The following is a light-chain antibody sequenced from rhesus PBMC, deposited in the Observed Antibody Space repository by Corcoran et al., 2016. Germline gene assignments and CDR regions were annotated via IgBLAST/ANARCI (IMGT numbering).Light chain of an antibody. CDR1: QGINNF. CDR2: YAS. V-gene: IGKV1S14*01. J-gene: IGKJ1*01. CDR3: QQHNSYPRT. Sequence: DIQMTQSPSSLSASVGDTVTITCRASQGINNFLVWYQQKPGKAPKPLIYYASNLETGVPSRFSGSGSGTDFTLTISSLQPEDFATYSCQQHNSYPRTFGQGTKVEIK.